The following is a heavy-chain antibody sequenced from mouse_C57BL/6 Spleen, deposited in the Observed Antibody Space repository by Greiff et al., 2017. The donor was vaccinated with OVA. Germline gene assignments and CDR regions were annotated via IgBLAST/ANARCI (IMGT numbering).Heavy chain of an antibody. J-gene: IGHJ4*01. CDR1: GFTFSDYG. CDR3: AGGGGSNPYYYAMDY. V-gene: IGHV5-17*01. D-gene: IGHD1-1*01. Sequence: DVHLVESGGGLVKPGGSLKLSCAASGFTFSDYGMHWVRQAPEKGLEWVAYISSGSSTTYYADTVKGRFTISRDNAKNTLFLQMTSLRSEDTAMYYCAGGGGSNPYYYAMDYWGQGTSVTVSS. CDR2: ISSGSSTT.